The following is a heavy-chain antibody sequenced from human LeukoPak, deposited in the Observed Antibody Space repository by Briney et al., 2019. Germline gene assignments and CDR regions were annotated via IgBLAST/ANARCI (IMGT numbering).Heavy chain of an antibody. CDR3: ARRGRGPTYYYYYMDV. V-gene: IGHV3-33*01. J-gene: IGHJ6*03. D-gene: IGHD3-10*01. CDR1: GFTFSSYG. CDR2: IWYDGSNK. Sequence: GGSLRLSCAASGFTFSSYGMHWVRQAPGKGLEWVAVIWYDGSNKYYADSVKGRFTISRDNSKNTLYLQMNSLRAEDTAVYYCARRGRGPTYYYYYMDVWGKGTTATVSS.